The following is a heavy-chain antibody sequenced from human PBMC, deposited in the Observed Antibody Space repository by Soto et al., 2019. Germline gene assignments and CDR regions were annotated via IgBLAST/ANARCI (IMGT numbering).Heavy chain of an antibody. CDR2: INPNSGAT. D-gene: IGHD3-3*01. Sequence: ASVKVSCKASGYTFTGYHIHWVRQAPGQGLEWMGWINPNSGATKIVQKFQGRVTITADESTGTAYMTLSSLASDDTAVYYCATGVTWIGYFTVDSWGQGTRVTVSS. CDR3: ATGVTWIGYFTVDS. J-gene: IGHJ4*02. CDR1: GYTFTGYH. V-gene: IGHV1-2*02.